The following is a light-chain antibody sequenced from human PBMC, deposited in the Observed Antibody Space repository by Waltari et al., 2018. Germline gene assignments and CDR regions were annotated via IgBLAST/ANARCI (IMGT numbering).Light chain of an antibody. CDR2: EDT. Sequence: SYELTQTPSVSVSPGQTATITCSGHELPRKYAYWFQQKSGKAPRLVIYEDTKRPSGIPERFSGSSSGTVATLTITGAQVDDEADYYCYSSDSTGLRVFGGGTTVVVL. V-gene: IGLV3-10*01. CDR3: YSSDSTGLRV. CDR1: ELPRKY. J-gene: IGLJ1*01.